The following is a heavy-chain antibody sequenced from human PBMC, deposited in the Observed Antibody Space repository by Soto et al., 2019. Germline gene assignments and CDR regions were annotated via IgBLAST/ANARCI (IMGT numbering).Heavy chain of an antibody. V-gene: IGHV4-4*02. D-gene: IGHD2-21*02. CDR3: XXXXAVTGEADRFDH. CDR2: VFYKGIT. CDR1: GDSLKSXXW. J-gene: IGHJ4*02. Sequence: QVQLQESGPGLVKPWGTLSVTCTVSGDSLKSXXWXSWVRQSPGMALEWIGEVFYKGITNYNQYLKSRVTMTMDKSRNQFSXIMTSMTAAXTGXXXXXXXXAVTGEADRFDHWGQGLLVIVSS.